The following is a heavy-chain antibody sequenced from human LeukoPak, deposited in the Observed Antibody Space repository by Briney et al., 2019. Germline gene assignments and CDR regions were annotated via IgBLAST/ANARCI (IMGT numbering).Heavy chain of an antibody. J-gene: IGHJ4*02. D-gene: IGHD6-6*01. V-gene: IGHV4-59*08. CDR2: IYYSGST. CDR3: ARAGRRLLFLDS. Sequence: SETLSLTCTVSGGSISSYYWSWIRQPPGKGLEWIGYIYYSGSTNYNPSLKSRVTISVDTSKNQFSLKLSSVTAADMAVYYCARAGRRLLFLDSWGLGTLVTVSS. CDR1: GGSISSYY.